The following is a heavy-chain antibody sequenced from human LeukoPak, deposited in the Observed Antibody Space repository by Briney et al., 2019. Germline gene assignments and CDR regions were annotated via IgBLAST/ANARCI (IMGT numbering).Heavy chain of an antibody. D-gene: IGHD3-22*01. J-gene: IGHJ4*02. CDR3: ARRFTYDSSGYYFS. CDR1: GGSISSSSYY. CDR2: IYYSGST. V-gene: IGHV4-39*07. Sequence: SETLSLTCTVSGGSISSSSYYWGWIRQPPGKGLEWIGSIYYSGSTFYNPSLKSRVTISVDTSKNQFSLKLSSVTAADTAVYYCARRFTYDSSGYYFSWGQGTLVTVSS.